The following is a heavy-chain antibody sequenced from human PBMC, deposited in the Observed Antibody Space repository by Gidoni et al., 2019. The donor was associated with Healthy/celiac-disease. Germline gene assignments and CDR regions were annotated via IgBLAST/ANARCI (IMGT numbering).Heavy chain of an antibody. CDR2: ISIKAYGGTT. CDR1: GLTSGDYA. Sequence: VQLVESGGGLVQLGRSLRLSCTAPGLTSGDYALSWFRTAPGKGLEWVVFISIKAYGGTTEYAASVNGRFTISRDDSKSIAYLQMNSLKTEDTAVYYCTRDYGSGSYYNVIGHYYYYGMDVWGQGTTVTVSS. D-gene: IGHD3-10*01. CDR3: TRDYGSGSYYNVIGHYYYYGMDV. V-gene: IGHV3-49*03. J-gene: IGHJ6*02.